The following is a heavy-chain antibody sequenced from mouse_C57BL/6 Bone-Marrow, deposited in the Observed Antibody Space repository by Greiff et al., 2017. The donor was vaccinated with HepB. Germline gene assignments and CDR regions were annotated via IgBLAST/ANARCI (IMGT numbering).Heavy chain of an antibody. J-gene: IGHJ3*01. CDR3: ARRGGYDRTWFAY. CDR2: IYPGSGST. Sequence: QVQLQQPGAELVKPGASVKMSCKASGYTFTSYWITWVKQRPGQGLEWIGDIYPGSGSTNYNEKFKSKATLTVDTSSSTAYMQLSSLTSEDSAVYYCARRGGYDRTWFAYWGQGTLVTVSA. V-gene: IGHV1-55*01. CDR1: GYTFTSYW. D-gene: IGHD2-2*01.